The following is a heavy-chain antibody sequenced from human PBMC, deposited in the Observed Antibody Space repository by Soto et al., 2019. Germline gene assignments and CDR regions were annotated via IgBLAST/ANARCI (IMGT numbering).Heavy chain of an antibody. V-gene: IGHV3-30*18. CDR1: GFTFSSYG. Sequence: QVQLVESGGGVVQPGRSLRLSCAASGFTFSSYGMHWVRQAPGKGLEWVAVISYDGSNKYYADSVKGRFTISRDNSKNTVYLQMNSLRGEDTAVYYCAKDCYDSSGYYLFDYWGQGTLVTVSS. CDR3: AKDCYDSSGYYLFDY. D-gene: IGHD3-22*01. J-gene: IGHJ4*02. CDR2: ISYDGSNK.